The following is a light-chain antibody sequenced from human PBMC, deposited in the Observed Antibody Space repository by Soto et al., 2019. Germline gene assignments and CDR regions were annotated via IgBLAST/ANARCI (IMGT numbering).Light chain of an antibody. CDR3: AAWDDSLSGWV. CDR1: NNDVGAYPY. J-gene: IGLJ3*02. CDR2: EVT. Sequence: QSALTQPASVSGSPGQSITISCTGTNNDVGAYPYVSWYQQHPGTAPKLIIYEVTNRPSGISDRFSGSKSGTSASLAISGLPSEDGADYYCAAWDDSLSGWVFGGGTKVTVL. V-gene: IGLV2-14*01.